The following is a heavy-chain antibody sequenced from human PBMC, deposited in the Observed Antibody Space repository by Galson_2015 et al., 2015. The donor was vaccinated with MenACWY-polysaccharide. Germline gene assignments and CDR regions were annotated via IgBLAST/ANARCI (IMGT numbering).Heavy chain of an antibody. V-gene: IGHV3-43*01. D-gene: IGHD3-22*01. CDR2: ISWDGGST. CDR3: AKDTSYDSSGHFDY. CDR1: GFTFDDYT. J-gene: IGHJ4*02. Sequence: SLRLSCAASGFTFDDYTMHWVRQAPGKGLEWVSLISWDGGSTYYADSVKGRFTISRDNSKNSLYLQMNSLRTEDTALYYCAKDTSYDSSGHFDYWGQGTLVTVSS.